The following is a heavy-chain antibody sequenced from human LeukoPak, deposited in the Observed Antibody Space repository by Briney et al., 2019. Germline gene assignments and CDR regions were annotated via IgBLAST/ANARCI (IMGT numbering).Heavy chain of an antibody. CDR3: AKDYEPLVGVHRWGDWFDP. D-gene: IGHD1-26*01. J-gene: IGHJ5*02. V-gene: IGHV3-23*01. CDR1: GFTLSSYA. CDR2: ISGTGGNT. Sequence: GGSLRLSCAASGFTLSSYAMRWVRQAPGKGLEWVSDISGTGGNTYYADSVKGRFTISRDNSKNTLYLQMNSLSVEDTAVYYCAKDYEPLVGVHRWGDWFDPWGQGTMVTVSS.